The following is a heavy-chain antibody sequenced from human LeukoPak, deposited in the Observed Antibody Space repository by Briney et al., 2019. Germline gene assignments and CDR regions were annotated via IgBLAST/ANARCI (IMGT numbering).Heavy chain of an antibody. V-gene: IGHV1-46*01. CDR2: INPSGGST. CDR1: GYTFTSYY. J-gene: IGHJ6*02. CDR3: ARDEGIAAAGDYSYYGMDV. D-gene: IGHD6-13*01. Sequence: GASVKVSCKASGYTFTSYYMHWVRQAPGQGLEWMGIINPSGGSTSYAQKFQGRVTMTRDTSTSTVYMELSSLRSEDTAVYYCARDEGIAAAGDYSYYGMDVWGQGTTVTVSS.